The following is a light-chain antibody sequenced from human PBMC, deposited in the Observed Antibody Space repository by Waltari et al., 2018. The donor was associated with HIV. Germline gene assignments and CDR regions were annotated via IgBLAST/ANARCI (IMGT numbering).Light chain of an antibody. J-gene: IGKJ1*01. CDR3: QQYTTTWT. CDR2: WAS. Sequence: DIVMTQSPDSLAVSLGERATINCKSSQSVLYSSNNKNYLAWYQQKPGQPPKLLIYWASTRESGVPDRFSGSGSGTDFTLTISSLQPEDFATYYCQQYTTTWTFGQGTKVQIK. CDR1: QSVLYSSNNKNY. V-gene: IGKV4-1*01.